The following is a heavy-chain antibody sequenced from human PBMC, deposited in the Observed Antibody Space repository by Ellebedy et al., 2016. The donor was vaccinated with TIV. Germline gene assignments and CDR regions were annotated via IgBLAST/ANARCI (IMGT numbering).Heavy chain of an antibody. CDR1: GFTFSNYW. CDR3: ARGNDFWSGYYAGMDV. CDR2: INSDGSST. J-gene: IGHJ6*02. V-gene: IGHV3-74*01. D-gene: IGHD3-3*01. Sequence: GESLKISCAASGFTFSNYWMHWVRQAPGKGLVWVSRINSDGSSTSYADSVKGRFTISRDNAKNTLYLQMNSLRAEDTAVYYCARGNDFWSGYYAGMDVWGQGTTVTVSS.